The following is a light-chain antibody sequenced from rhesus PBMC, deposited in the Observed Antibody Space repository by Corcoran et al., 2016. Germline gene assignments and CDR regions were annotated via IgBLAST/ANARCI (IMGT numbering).Light chain of an antibody. V-gene: IGLV2-23*01. Sequence: QAALTQPPSVSGSPGQAVTISCTGTSNDVGGYDYVSWYQQHPGTAPKLMIYEVSKRPSGVSDRFSGSKSGNTASLTISGLQAEDEADYYCSSYASINTFIFGAGTRLTVL. J-gene: IGLJ1*01. CDR1: SNDVGGYDY. CDR2: EVS. CDR3: SSYASINTFI.